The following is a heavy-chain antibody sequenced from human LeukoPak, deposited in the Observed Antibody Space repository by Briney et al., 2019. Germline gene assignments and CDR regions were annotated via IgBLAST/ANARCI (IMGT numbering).Heavy chain of an antibody. J-gene: IGHJ3*02. V-gene: IGHV3-30*04. D-gene: IGHD3-10*01. CDR1: GFTFSTYT. CDR3: ARAARGAFDI. Sequence: GGSLRLSCAASGFTFSTYTIHWVRQAPGKGLEWVAVISYDGSNKYYADSVKGRFTLSRDNSKDTLYLQMDSLRAEDTAVYYCARAARGAFDIWGQGTMVTVSS. CDR2: ISYDGSNK.